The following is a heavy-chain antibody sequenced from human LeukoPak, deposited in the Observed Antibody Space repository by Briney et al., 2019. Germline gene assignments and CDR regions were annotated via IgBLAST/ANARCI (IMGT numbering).Heavy chain of an antibody. V-gene: IGHV3-7*01. CDR2: IKQDGSEK. Sequence: PGGSLRLSCAASGFIYTSYWMSWVRQAPGKGLEWVANIKQDGSEKYYVDSVKGRFTISRDNAKNSLYLQMNSLRAEDTAVYYCARGRPYCSGGSCYSADLRLFKAFDIWGQGTMVTVSS. J-gene: IGHJ3*02. CDR3: ARGRPYCSGGSCYSADLRLFKAFDI. D-gene: IGHD2-15*01. CDR1: GFIYTSYW.